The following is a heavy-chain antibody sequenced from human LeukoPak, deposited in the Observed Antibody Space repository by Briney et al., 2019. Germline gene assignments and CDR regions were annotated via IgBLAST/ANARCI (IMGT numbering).Heavy chain of an antibody. CDR2: INNDGSDR. V-gene: IGHV3-74*01. CDR1: GFSFSNYV. D-gene: IGHD5-24*01. Sequence: GGSLRLTCAASGFSFSNYVMQWVRQAPGKGLVWVSRINNDGSDRRYADSVKGRFTISRVNAKNTLSLQMSSLRAEDTAVYYCVRDRDGYNYWGQGTLVTVSS. J-gene: IGHJ4*02. CDR3: VRDRDGYNY.